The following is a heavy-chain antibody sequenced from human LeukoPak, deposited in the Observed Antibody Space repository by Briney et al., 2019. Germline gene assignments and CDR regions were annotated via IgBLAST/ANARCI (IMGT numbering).Heavy chain of an antibody. V-gene: IGHV1-18*01. D-gene: IGHD5-18*01. CDR2: ITAYNGNT. CDR3: AREHSYGYVSDY. Sequence: ASVKVSSKASGYTFTSSGISWVRQAPGQGLEWMGWITAYNGNTNYDQKFQGRVTMTTDTPTSTAYMELRSLISDDTAVYYCAREHSYGYVSDYWGQGTLVTVSS. J-gene: IGHJ4*02. CDR1: GYTFTSSG.